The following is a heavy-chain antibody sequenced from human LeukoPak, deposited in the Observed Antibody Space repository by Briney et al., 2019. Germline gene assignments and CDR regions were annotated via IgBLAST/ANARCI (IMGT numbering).Heavy chain of an antibody. J-gene: IGHJ6*03. D-gene: IGHD6-13*01. CDR3: ARGQAAGYYYYYMDV. Sequence: ASVKVSCKASGYTFTGYYMHWVRQAPGQGLEWMGWINPNSGNTGYAQKFQGRVTMTRNTSISTAYMELSSLRSEDTAVYYCARGQAAGYYYYYMDVWGKGTTVTVSS. V-gene: IGHV1-8*02. CDR1: GYTFTGYY. CDR2: INPNSGNT.